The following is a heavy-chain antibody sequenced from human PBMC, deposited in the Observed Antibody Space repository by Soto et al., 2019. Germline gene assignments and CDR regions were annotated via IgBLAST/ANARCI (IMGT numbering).Heavy chain of an antibody. J-gene: IGHJ6*02. V-gene: IGHV3-30-3*01. CDR1: GFTFSSYA. CDR3: ARDFRGGATTYYGMDV. Sequence: QVQLVESGGGVVQPGRSLRLSCAASGFTFSSYAMHWVRQAPGKGLEWVAVISYDGSNKYYADSVKGRFTISRDNSKNTLYLPMNSLRAEDTAVYYCARDFRGGATTYYGMDVWGQGTTVTVSS. CDR2: ISYDGSNK. D-gene: IGHD1-26*01.